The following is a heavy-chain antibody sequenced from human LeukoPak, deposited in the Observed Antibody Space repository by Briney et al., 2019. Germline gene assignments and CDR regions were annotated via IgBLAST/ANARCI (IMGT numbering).Heavy chain of an antibody. V-gene: IGHV3-7*01. CDR2: IKQDGSER. D-gene: IGHD3-16*01. CDR1: GFIFSSYA. J-gene: IGHJ4*02. CDR3: ARGSMHVYHLYTDY. Sequence: GGSLRLSCAASGFIFSSYAKSWVRQAPGKGLEWVASIKQDGSERYYVDSLKGRFTISRDNAKNSLFLQLSSLRVEDTAVYYCARGSMHVYHLYTDYWGQGTLVTVSS.